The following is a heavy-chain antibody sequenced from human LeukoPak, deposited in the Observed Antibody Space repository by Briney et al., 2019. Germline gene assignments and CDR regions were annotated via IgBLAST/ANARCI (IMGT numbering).Heavy chain of an antibody. D-gene: IGHD1-26*01. V-gene: IGHV4-34*01. J-gene: IGHJ4*02. CDR1: GGSISGYY. CDR3: ATDFLPSGSYEM. CDR2: INHSGST. Sequence: SETLSLTCTVSGGSISGYYWSWIRQPPGKGLEWIGEINHSGSTNYNPSLKSRVTISVDTSKNQFSLKLSSVTAADTAVYYCATDFLPSGSYEMWGQGTLVTVSS.